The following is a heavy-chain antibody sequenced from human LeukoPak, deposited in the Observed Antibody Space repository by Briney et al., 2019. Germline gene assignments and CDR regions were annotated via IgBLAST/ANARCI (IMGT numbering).Heavy chain of an antibody. Sequence: GGSLRLSCAASGFTFSSYAMSWVRQAPGKGLEWVSLISGSDGSTYYADSVKGRFTISRDNSKNTLYLQLNRLRVEDTALYYCAKSRFRSSDAFDIWGQGTMVTVSS. J-gene: IGHJ3*02. CDR2: ISGSDGST. CDR3: AKSRFRSSDAFDI. V-gene: IGHV3-23*01. D-gene: IGHD5-24*01. CDR1: GFTFSSYA.